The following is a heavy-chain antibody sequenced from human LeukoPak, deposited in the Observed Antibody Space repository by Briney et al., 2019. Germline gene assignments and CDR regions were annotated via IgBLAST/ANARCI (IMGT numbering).Heavy chain of an antibody. Sequence: GGSLRLSCAASGFTFSSYAMHWVRQAPGKGLEWVAVIPYDGSNKYYADSVKGRFTISRDNSKNTLYLQMNSLTSDDTAVYYCARCSPGDSSNFYAVLQYWGQGTQVTVST. D-gene: IGHD3-22*01. CDR1: GFTFSSYA. CDR3: ARCSPGDSSNFYAVLQY. J-gene: IGHJ4*02. V-gene: IGHV3-30*04. CDR2: IPYDGSNK.